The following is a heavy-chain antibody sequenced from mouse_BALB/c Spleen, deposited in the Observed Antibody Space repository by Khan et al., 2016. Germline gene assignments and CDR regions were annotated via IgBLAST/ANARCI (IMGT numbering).Heavy chain of an antibody. CDR2: IRLKSNNYAT. CDR1: GFTFSNYW. D-gene: IGHD4-1*01. Sequence: EVKLEVSGGGLVQPGGSMKLSCVASGFTFSNYWMNWVRQSPEKGLEWVAEIRLKSNNYATHYAESVKGRLTISRDDSKSSVHLQMNNLRAGDTGIYYCARAGTGYFGYWGQGTTLTISS. CDR3: ARAGTGYFGY. V-gene: IGHV6-6*02. J-gene: IGHJ2*01.